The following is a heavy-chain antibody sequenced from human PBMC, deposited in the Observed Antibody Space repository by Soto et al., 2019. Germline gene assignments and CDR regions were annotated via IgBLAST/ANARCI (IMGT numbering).Heavy chain of an antibody. J-gene: IGHJ4*02. D-gene: IGHD6-6*01. CDR2: IIPIFGTA. CDR3: GRVESGSSSYFDY. Sequence: RASVKVSCKASGGTFSSYAISWVRQAPGQGLEWMGGIIPIFGTANYAQKFQGRVTITADKSTSTAYMELSSLRSEDTAVYYCGRVESGSSSYFDYWGQGTLVT. V-gene: IGHV1-69*06. CDR1: GGTFSSYA.